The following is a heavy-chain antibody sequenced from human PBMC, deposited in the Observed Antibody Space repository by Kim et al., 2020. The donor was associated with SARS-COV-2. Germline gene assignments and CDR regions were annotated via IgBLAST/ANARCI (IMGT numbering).Heavy chain of an antibody. CDR1: GFTFSSYA. D-gene: IGHD6-19*01. CDR3: AKDHSSGWYSSYYFDY. CDR2: ISGSGGST. J-gene: IGHJ4*02. Sequence: GGSLRLSCAASGFTFSSYAMSWVRQAPGKGLEWVSAISGSGGSTYYADSVKGRFTISRDNSKNTLYLQMNSLRAEDTAVYYCAKDHSSGWYSSYYFDYWGQGTLVTVSS. V-gene: IGHV3-23*01.